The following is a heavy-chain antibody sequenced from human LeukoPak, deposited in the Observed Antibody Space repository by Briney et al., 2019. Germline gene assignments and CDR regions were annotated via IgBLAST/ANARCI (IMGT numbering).Heavy chain of an antibody. D-gene: IGHD6-6*01. V-gene: IGHV3-30*18. CDR2: ISYDGSNK. Sequence: PGGSLRLSCAASGFTFSTYWMHWVRQAPGKGLEWVAVISYDGSNKYYADSVKGRFTISRDNSKNTLYLQMNSLRAEDTAVYYCAKDLGIAARLGGYYFDYWGQGTLVTVSS. CDR3: AKDLGIAARLGGYYFDY. J-gene: IGHJ4*02. CDR1: GFTFSTYW.